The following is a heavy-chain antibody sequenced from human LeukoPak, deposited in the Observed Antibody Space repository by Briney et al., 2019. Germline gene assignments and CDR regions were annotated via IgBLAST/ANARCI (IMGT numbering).Heavy chain of an antibody. D-gene: IGHD4-11*01. J-gene: IGHJ6*03. V-gene: IGHV1-69*05. CDR3: ARETDYRDYYYMDV. CDR1: GGTFSSYA. CDR2: IIPIFGTA. Sequence: ASVKVSCKASGGTFSSYAISWVRQAPGQGLEWMGGIIPIFGTANYAQKFQGRVTITTDESTSTAYMELSSLRSEDTAMYYCARETDYRDYYYMDVWGKGTTVTVSS.